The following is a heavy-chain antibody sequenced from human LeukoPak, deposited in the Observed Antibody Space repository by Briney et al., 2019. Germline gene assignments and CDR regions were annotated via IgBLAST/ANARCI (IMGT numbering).Heavy chain of an antibody. CDR1: GFTFSSYA. CDR2: ISGSGGST. D-gene: IGHD2-15*01. CDR3: AKDSAATVRYNWFDP. Sequence: PGGSPRLSCAASGFTFSSYAMTWVRQAPGKGLEWVSAISGSGGSTYYADSVKGRFTISRDNSKNTLYLQMNSLRAEDTAVYYCAKDSAATVRYNWFDPWGQGTLVTVSS. J-gene: IGHJ5*02. V-gene: IGHV3-23*01.